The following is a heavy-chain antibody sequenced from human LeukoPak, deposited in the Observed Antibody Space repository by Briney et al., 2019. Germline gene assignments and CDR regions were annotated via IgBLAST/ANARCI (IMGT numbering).Heavy chain of an antibody. J-gene: IGHJ4*02. Sequence: SETLSLTCTVSGGSISSSSYYWGWIRQPPGKGLEWIGSIYYSGSTYYNPSLKSRVTISVDTSKNQFSLKLSSVTAADTAVYYCVRVYTGGCFDSWGQGALVTVSS. D-gene: IGHD3-10*01. CDR3: VRVYTGGCFDS. CDR1: GGSISSSSYY. CDR2: IYYSGST. V-gene: IGHV4-39*07.